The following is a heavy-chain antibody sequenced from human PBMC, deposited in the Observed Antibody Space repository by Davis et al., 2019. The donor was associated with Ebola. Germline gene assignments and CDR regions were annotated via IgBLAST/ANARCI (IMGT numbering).Heavy chain of an antibody. CDR2: IKQDGSEK. J-gene: IGHJ4*02. D-gene: IGHD6-19*01. CDR3: ARESRRWLVWLDIDY. Sequence: GESLKISCAASGFTFSSYWMSWVRRAPGKGLEWVANIKQDGSEKYYVDSVKGRFTISRDNAKNSLYLQMNSLRAEDTAVYYCARESRRWLVWLDIDYWGQGTLVTVSS. CDR1: GFTFSSYW. V-gene: IGHV3-7*03.